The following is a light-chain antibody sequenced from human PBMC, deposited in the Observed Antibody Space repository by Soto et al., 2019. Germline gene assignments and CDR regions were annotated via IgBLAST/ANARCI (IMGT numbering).Light chain of an antibody. V-gene: IGLV1-40*01. CDR2: GNS. J-gene: IGLJ3*02. CDR3: QSYDSSLSGSV. Sequence: QSVLTQPPSVSGAPGQRVTISCTGSSSNIGAGYDVHWYQQLPGTAPKLLIYGNSNRPSGVPDRFSGSKSGTPASLAITGLQAEAEADYYCQSYDSSLSGSVFGGGTKVTVL. CDR1: SSNIGAGYD.